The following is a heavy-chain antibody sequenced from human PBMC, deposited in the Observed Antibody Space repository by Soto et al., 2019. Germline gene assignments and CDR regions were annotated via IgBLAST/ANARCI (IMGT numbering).Heavy chain of an antibody. CDR2: ISAHNGNT. V-gene: IGHV1-18*01. CDR1: GYTFTSYG. CDR3: GRGRYGEY. Sequence: QVHLVQSGAEVKKPGASVKVSCKASGYTFTSYGITWVRQAHGQGLERMGWISAHNGNTDYAHKLQGRVIVTRDTSASTACMELRSLVSDDTGLYYCGRGRYGEYWRQGALVTVSS. J-gene: IGHJ4*02. D-gene: IGHD3-10*01.